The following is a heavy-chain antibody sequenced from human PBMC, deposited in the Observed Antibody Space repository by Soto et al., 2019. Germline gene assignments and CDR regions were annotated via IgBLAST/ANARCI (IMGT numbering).Heavy chain of an antibody. J-gene: IGHJ4*02. CDR3: AKSYSSNWYDYFDY. CDR1: GFTFSSYA. D-gene: IGHD6-13*01. CDR2: ISGSGDST. V-gene: IGHV3-23*01. Sequence: QPGGSLRLSCAASGFTFSSYAMSWVRQAPGKGLEWASAISGSGDSTYYADSVKGRFTISRDTSKNTLYLQMDSLRAEDTALYYCAKSYSSNWYDYFDYWGQGTLVTVSS.